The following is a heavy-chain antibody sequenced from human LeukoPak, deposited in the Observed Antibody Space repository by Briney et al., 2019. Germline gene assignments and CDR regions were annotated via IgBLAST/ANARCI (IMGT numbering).Heavy chain of an antibody. CDR2: IYYSGST. CDR3: ASDPTSVY. J-gene: IGHJ4*02. D-gene: IGHD4-11*01. V-gene: IGHV4-39*01. CDR1: GGSISSSSYY. Sequence: SETLSLTCTVSGGSISSSSYYWGWIRQPPGKGLEWIGSIYYSGSTYYNPSLKSRVTISVDTSKNQFSLKLSSVTAADTAVYYCASDPTSVYSGQGALVTVSS.